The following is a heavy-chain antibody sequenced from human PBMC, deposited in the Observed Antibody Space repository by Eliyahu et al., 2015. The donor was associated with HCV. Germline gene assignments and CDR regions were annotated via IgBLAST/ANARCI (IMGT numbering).Heavy chain of an antibody. CDR1: SSYG. V-gene: IGHV3-33*01. Sequence: SSYGMHWVRQAPGKGLEWVAVIWYDGSNKYYADSVKGRFTISRDNSKNTLYLQMNSLRAEDTAVYYCARGYCSGGSCYPYYFDYWGQGTLVTVSS. D-gene: IGHD2-15*01. J-gene: IGHJ4*02. CDR2: IWYDGSNK. CDR3: ARGYCSGGSCYPYYFDY.